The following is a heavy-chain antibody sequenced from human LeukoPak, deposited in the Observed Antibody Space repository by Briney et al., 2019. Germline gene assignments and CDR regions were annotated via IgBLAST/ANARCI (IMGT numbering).Heavy chain of an antibody. CDR1: GFPFNSYN. Sequence: GGSLRLSCAASGFPFNSYNMNWVRQAPGKGLEWVSYISSSSTIHYADSVKGRFTISRDNAKNSLYLQMNSLRDEDTAVYYCARDTRSDYWGQGTLVTVSS. CDR3: ARDTRSDY. CDR2: ISSSSTI. D-gene: IGHD1-26*01. J-gene: IGHJ4*02. V-gene: IGHV3-48*02.